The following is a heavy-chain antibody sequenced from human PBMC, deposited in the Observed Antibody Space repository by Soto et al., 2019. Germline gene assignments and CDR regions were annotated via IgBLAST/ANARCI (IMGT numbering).Heavy chain of an antibody. CDR3: ARGVHNSGWYRTFDF. CDR1: RGTFTTDA. J-gene: IGHJ4*02. CDR2: IIPVFGPP. Sequence: QVQLVQSGAEVKKPGSSVSVSCKSSRGTFTTDAISWVRQAPGQGLEWMGVIIPVFGPPTYAQKFQGRLTITADESTTPAHLELRNLRSEDTAIYYCARGVHNSGWYRTFDFWGQGTLVTVSS. V-gene: IGHV1-69*01. D-gene: IGHD6-13*01.